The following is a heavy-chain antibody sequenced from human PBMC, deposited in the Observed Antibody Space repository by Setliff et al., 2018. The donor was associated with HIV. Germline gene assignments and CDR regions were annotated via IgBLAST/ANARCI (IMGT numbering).Heavy chain of an antibody. V-gene: IGHV4-39*07. CDR2: IYYSGST. Sequence: PSETLSLTCSVSGDSISSSSYYWGWIRQPPGKGLEWIGSIYYSGSTYYNPSLKSRVTMSVDTSKNQFSLKLSSVTASDTAVYYCARAAAGNTGPFDLWGQGSPVTVSS. CDR1: GDSISSSSYY. D-gene: IGHD4-17*01. J-gene: IGHJ4*02. CDR3: ARAAAGNTGPFDL.